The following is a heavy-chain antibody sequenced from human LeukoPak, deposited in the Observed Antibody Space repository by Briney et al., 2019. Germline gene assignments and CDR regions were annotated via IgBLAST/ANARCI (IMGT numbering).Heavy chain of an antibody. V-gene: IGHV3-23*01. Sequence: GGSLRLSCAASGFTFSSYAMSWVRQAPGKGLEWVSAISGSGGSTYYADSVKGRFTISRDNSKNTLYLQMNSLRAEDTAVYYRAKTKYSSSWRDAFDIWGQGTMVTVSS. J-gene: IGHJ3*02. CDR3: AKTKYSSSWRDAFDI. CDR1: GFTFSSYA. CDR2: ISGSGGST. D-gene: IGHD6-6*01.